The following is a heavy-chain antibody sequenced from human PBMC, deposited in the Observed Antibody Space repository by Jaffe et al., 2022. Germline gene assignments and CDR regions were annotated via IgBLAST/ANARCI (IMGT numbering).Heavy chain of an antibody. Sequence: QVQLVQSGAEVKKPGASVRVSCKASGYTFINYDIYWVRQATGRGLEWMGWLNPNTSATAYAQKFQGRVTMTSKTAINTAYLELRSLRPEDTAIYYCATDIGHTDVWGKGTTVIVSS. V-gene: IGHV1-8*01. CDR1: GYTFINYD. CDR3: ATDIGHTDV. J-gene: IGHJ6*03. D-gene: IGHD3-16*01. CDR2: LNPNTSAT.